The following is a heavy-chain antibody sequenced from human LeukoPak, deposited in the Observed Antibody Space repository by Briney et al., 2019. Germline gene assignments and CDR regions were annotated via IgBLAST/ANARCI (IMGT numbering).Heavy chain of an antibody. V-gene: IGHV4-31*03. Sequence: SQTLSLTCSVSGASIRSADYYWSWIRQHPGKGLEWIGYIYDSGSTHYNPSLKSRVTILVDTSKNHFSLKLNSLTAADTAVYYCASQTSVTPSWYFDLWGRGTLVTVSS. D-gene: IGHD4-17*01. CDR3: ASQTSVTPSWYFDL. CDR1: GASIRSADYY. J-gene: IGHJ2*01. CDR2: IYDSGST.